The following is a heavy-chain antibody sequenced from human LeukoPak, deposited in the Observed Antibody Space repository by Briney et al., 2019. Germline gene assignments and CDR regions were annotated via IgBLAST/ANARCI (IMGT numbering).Heavy chain of an antibody. Sequence: SETLPLTCTVSGGSISSYYWTWIRQPPGKGLEWIGYIYYSGSTNYNPSLKSRVTISVDTSKNQFSLKLSSVTAADTAVYYCASRSIQLWPTVDYWGQGTLVTVSS. CDR1: GGSISSYY. J-gene: IGHJ4*02. CDR3: ASRSIQLWPTVDY. CDR2: IYYSGST. D-gene: IGHD5-18*01. V-gene: IGHV4-59*01.